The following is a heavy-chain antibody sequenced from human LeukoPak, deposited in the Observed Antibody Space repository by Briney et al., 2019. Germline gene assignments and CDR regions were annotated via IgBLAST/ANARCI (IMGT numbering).Heavy chain of an antibody. CDR1: GGSFSGYY. V-gene: IGHV4-34*01. CDR3: ARAVQQLVRYVVWLDP. D-gene: IGHD6-13*01. J-gene: IGHJ5*02. CDR2: INHSGST. Sequence: SETLSLTCAVYGGSFSGYYWSWIRQPPGKGLEWIGEINHSGSTNYDPSLKSRVTISVDTSKNQFSLKLSSVTAADTAVYYCARAVQQLVRYVVWLDPWGQGTLVTVSS.